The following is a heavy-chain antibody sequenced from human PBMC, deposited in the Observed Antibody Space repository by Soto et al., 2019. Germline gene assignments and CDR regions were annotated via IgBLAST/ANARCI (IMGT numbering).Heavy chain of an antibody. D-gene: IGHD1-26*01. CDR2: ISGSGDST. J-gene: IGHJ4*02. CDR1: GFTFSSYA. V-gene: IGHV3-23*01. Sequence: EVQLLESGGGLVQSGGSLRLSCAASGFTFSSYAISWVRQAPGKGLEWVSAISGSGDSTYYAASVNGRFTISRDNSKNTLYLQMNSLRAEDTAVYYCAKHADRVVGATTSFDNWGQGTLVTVSS. CDR3: AKHADRVVGATTSFDN.